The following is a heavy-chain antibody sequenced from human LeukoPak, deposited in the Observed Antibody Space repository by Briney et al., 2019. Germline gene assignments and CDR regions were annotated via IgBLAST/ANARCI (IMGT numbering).Heavy chain of an antibody. J-gene: IGHJ4*02. CDR1: GYTFTGYY. D-gene: IGHD3-22*01. CDR3: ATVEREYFDTSGYYNY. CDR2: INPNSGGT. V-gene: IGHV1-2*02. Sequence: GASVKVSCKASGYTFTGYYMHWVRQAPGQGLEWMGWINPNSGGTNYAQKFQGRVTMTEDTSTDTAYMELSSLRSEDTAIYYCATVEREYFDTSGYYNYWGQGTLVTVSS.